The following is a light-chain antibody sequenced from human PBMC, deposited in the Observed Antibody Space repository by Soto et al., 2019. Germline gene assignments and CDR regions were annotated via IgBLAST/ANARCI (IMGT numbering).Light chain of an antibody. CDR2: KTS. CDR3: QQYNSYPMT. Sequence: DIQMTQSPSTLSASVGDRVTITCRASQSITTSLAWYQQKPEKAPKLLIYKTSSLQSGVPSRFSGSGPGTEFTLTISSLQPDDFATYFCQQYNSYPMTFGQGTRLEIK. V-gene: IGKV1-5*03. J-gene: IGKJ5*01. CDR1: QSITTS.